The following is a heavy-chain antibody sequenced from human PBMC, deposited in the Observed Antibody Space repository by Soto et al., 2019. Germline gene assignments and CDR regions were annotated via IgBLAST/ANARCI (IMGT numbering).Heavy chain of an antibody. Sequence: SETLSLTCAVYGGSFSGYYWSWIRQPPGKGLEWIGEINHSGSTNYNPSLKSRVTISVDTSKNQFSLKLSSVTAADTAVYYCARVMVELHYYYFYTDAWGKATTVTV. D-gene: IGHD1-7*01. V-gene: IGHV4-34*01. CDR1: GGSFSGYY. CDR3: ARVMVELHYYYFYTDA. CDR2: INHSGST. J-gene: IGHJ6*03.